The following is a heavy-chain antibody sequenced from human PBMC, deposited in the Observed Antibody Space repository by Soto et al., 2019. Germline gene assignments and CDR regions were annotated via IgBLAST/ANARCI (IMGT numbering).Heavy chain of an antibody. Sequence: SETLSLTCTVSGGSISSYYWSWIRQPPGKGLEWIGYIYYSGSTNYNPSLKSRVTISVDTSKNQFSLKLSSVTAADTAVYYCARAPYSSFPFDYWGQGTLVTSPQ. CDR3: ARAPYSSFPFDY. V-gene: IGHV4-59*01. CDR2: IYYSGST. D-gene: IGHD6-6*01. J-gene: IGHJ4*02. CDR1: GGSISSYY.